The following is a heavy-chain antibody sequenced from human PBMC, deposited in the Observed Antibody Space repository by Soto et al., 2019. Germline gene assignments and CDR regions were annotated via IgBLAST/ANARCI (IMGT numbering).Heavy chain of an antibody. V-gene: IGHV3-33*01. Sequence: GGSLRLSCAASGFTFSSHAMHWVRQAPGKGLEWVAVIWYDGSNKYYEDSVKGRFTISRDNSKNTLYLQMNSLRVEDTALYYCASSNRALDFWGQGTLVTVSS. CDR1: GFTFSSHA. CDR2: IWYDGSNK. J-gene: IGHJ4*02. CDR3: ASSNRALDF.